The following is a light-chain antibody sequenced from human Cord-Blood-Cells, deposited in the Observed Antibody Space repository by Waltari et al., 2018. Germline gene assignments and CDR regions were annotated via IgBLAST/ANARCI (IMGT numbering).Light chain of an antibody. CDR1: QTVSSY. V-gene: IGKV1-39*01. CDR2: AAS. J-gene: IGKJ3*01. CDR3: QQSYSTPFT. Sequence: DIQMTQSPSSLSASVGDRVTITCRASQTVSSYLNWYQQKPGKAPKLLIYAASSLQSGAPSRFSGSGSGTDFTLTISSLQPEDFATDYCQQSYSTPFTFGPGTKVDIK.